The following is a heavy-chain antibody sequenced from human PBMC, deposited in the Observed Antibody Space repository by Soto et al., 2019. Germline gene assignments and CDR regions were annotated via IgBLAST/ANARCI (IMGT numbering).Heavy chain of an antibody. V-gene: IGHV4-31*03. D-gene: IGHD3-3*01. CDR1: GGSISSGGYY. J-gene: IGHJ5*02. Sequence: NPSETLSLTCTVSGGSISSGGYYWSWIRQHPGKGLEWIGYIYYSGSTYYNPSLKSRVTISVDTSKNQFSLKLSSVTAADTAVYYCARVPPYDFHNWFDPWGQGTLVTVSS. CDR3: ARVPPYDFHNWFDP. CDR2: IYYSGST.